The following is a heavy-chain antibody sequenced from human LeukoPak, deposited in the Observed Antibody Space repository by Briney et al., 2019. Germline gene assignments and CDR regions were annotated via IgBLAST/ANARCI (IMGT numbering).Heavy chain of an antibody. J-gene: IGHJ4*01. Sequence: SETLSLTCTVSGGSISSYYWSWIRQPPGKGLEWIGSIYHSGSTYYNASLKSRVTISLDTSRNQVSLKLNSVTATDTAVYYCAKSGGYGLIDYWGQGTLVSVSS. V-gene: IGHV4-59*05. D-gene: IGHD1-26*01. CDR3: AKSGGYGLIDY. CDR2: IYHSGST. CDR1: GGSISSYY.